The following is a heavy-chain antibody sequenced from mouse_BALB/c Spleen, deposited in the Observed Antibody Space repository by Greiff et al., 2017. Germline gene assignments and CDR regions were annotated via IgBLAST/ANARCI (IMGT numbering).Heavy chain of an antibody. CDR2: ISSGGSYT. J-gene: IGHJ3*01. CDR1: GFTFSSYT. Sequence: EVQLVESGGGLVKPGGSLKLSCAASGFTFSSYTMSWVRQTPEKRLEWVATISSGGSYTYYPDSVKGRFTISRDNAKNTLYLQMSSLKSEDTAMYYCTRDKDSGSLFAYWGQGTLVTVSA. V-gene: IGHV5-6-4*01. D-gene: IGHD3-1*01. CDR3: TRDKDSGSLFAY.